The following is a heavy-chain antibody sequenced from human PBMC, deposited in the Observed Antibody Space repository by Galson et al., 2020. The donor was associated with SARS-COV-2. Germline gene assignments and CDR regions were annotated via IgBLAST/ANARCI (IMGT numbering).Heavy chain of an antibody. D-gene: IGHD3-16*01. CDR3: ARGRQGVVPSPVLGLGPFYSYYYMDV. J-gene: IGHJ6*03. V-gene: IGHV4-34*01. Sequence: SETLSLTCAVYGQSFSGFSWTWIRQAPGKGLEWIGEINSGGGTNSSPSLSSRVTLSVDTSKNQFSLKLTSVNAADTALYFCARGRQGVVPSPVLGLGPFYSYYYMDVWGKGTTVTVSS. CDR1: GQSFSGFS. CDR2: INSGGGT.